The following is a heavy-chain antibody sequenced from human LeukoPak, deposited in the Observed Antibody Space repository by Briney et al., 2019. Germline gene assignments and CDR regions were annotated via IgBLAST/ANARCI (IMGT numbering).Heavy chain of an antibody. Sequence: GGSLRLSCVASGFTFSTYEMNWVRQAPGKGLEWVSYVSSSGGTILYADSVKGRFTISRDNAKNSLYLQMNSLRAEGTAVYYCARGRVTGDYVRDFDYWGQGTLVTVSS. V-gene: IGHV3-48*03. D-gene: IGHD4-17*01. J-gene: IGHJ4*02. CDR2: VSSSGGTI. CDR1: GFTFSTYE. CDR3: ARGRVTGDYVRDFDY.